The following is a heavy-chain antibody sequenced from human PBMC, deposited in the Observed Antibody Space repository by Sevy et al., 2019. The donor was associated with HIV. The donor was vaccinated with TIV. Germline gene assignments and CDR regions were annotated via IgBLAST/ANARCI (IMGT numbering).Heavy chain of an antibody. D-gene: IGHD3-22*01. CDR2: ISWNSGSI. CDR3: AKPGYGSYDDQAPPAEYFQH. J-gene: IGHJ1*01. V-gene: IGHV3-9*01. Sequence: GGSLRLSCAASGFTFDDYAMHWVRQAPGKGLEWVSGISWNSGSIGYADSVKGRFTISRDNAKNSLYLQMNSLRAEDTALYYCAKPGYGSYDDQAPPAEYFQHWGQGTLVTVSS. CDR1: GFTFDDYA.